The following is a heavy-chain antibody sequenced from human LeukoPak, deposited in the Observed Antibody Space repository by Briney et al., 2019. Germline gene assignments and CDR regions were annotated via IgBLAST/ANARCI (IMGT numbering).Heavy chain of an antibody. CDR2: ISSSSSYI. CDR1: GFTFSNAW. CDR3: ARAHSSSSDPVAFDY. Sequence: GGSLRLSCVASGFTFSNAWMNWVRQAPGKGLEWVSSISSSSSYIYYADSVKGRFTISRDNAKNSLYLQMNSLRAEDTAVYYCARAHSSSSDPVAFDYWGQGTLVTVSS. D-gene: IGHD6-6*01. J-gene: IGHJ4*02. V-gene: IGHV3-21*01.